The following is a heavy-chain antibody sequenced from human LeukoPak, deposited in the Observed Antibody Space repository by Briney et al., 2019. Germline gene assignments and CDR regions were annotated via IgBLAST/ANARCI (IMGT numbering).Heavy chain of an antibody. J-gene: IGHJ5*02. CDR1: GGSFDSKY. Sequence: SETLSLTCSVSGGSFDSKYWSWIRQPPGKGLEWIGYIYTSGSTNYNPSLKSRVTISVDTSKNQFSLKLSSVTAADTAVYYCARFVAWFDPWGQGTLVTVSS. CDR3: ARFVAWFDP. V-gene: IGHV4-4*09. CDR2: IYTSGST.